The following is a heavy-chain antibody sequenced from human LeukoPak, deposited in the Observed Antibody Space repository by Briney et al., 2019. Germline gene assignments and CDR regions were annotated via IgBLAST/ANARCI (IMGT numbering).Heavy chain of an antibody. CDR2: IKQDGSEK. Sequence: GGSLRLSCAASGFTFSSYWMIWVRQAPGKGLEWVANIKQDGSEKYYVDSVRGRFTISRDNAKSSLYLQMNSLRVEDTAVYYCAREISSWYRTEGRFDPWGQGTLVTVSS. V-gene: IGHV3-7*01. CDR3: AREISSWYRTEGRFDP. D-gene: IGHD6-13*01. CDR1: GFTFSSYW. J-gene: IGHJ5*02.